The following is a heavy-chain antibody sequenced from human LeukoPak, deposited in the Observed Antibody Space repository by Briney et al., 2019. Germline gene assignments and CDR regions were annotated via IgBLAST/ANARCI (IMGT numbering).Heavy chain of an antibody. Sequence: ASVKVSCKASGYTFTSNAMNWVRQAPGQRLEWMGWINAGSGNTKYSQNFQGRVTISRDTSASTAYMELSSLTSEDTAVYYCARDSGEYYFDYWGQGTLVTVSS. CDR3: ARDSGEYYFDY. V-gene: IGHV1-3*01. D-gene: IGHD2-15*01. J-gene: IGHJ4*02. CDR2: INAGSGNT. CDR1: GYTFTSNA.